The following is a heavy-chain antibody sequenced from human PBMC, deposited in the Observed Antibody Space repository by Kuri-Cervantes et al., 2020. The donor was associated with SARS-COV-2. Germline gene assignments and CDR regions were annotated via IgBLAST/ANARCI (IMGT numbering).Heavy chain of an antibody. CDR2: IYTSGST. Sequence: SQTLSLTCAVYGGSFSGYYWSWIRQPAGKGLEWIGRIYTSGSTNYNPSLKSRVTISVDTSKNQFSLKLSSVTAADTAVYYCARVAAGYFDYWGQGTLVTVSS. V-gene: IGHV4-59*10. D-gene: IGHD6-25*01. CDR3: ARVAAGYFDY. J-gene: IGHJ4*02. CDR1: GGSFSGYY.